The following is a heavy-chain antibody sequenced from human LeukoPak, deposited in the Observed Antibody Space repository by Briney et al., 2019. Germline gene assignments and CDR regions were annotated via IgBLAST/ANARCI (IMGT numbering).Heavy chain of an antibody. J-gene: IGHJ1*01. CDR1: GVSISSYY. CDR3: ARDRDTGLWVPFQH. Sequence: SETLSLTCTVSGVSISSYYWSWIRQPAGKGLEWIGRIYTSGGTNYNPSLSSRVTMSVDTSKNQFSLKLSSLTAADTAVYYCARDRDTGLWVPFQHWGQGTLVTVSS. D-gene: IGHD4/OR15-4a*01. V-gene: IGHV4-4*07. CDR2: IYTSGGT.